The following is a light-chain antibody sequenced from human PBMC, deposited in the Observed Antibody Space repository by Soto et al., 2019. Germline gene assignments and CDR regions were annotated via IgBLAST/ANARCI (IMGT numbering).Light chain of an antibody. CDR3: QTWGTGIHYV. Sequence: QSALTQPASVSGSPGQSITISCTGTSSDVGGYNYVSWYQQHPGKAPKLMIYEVSNRPSGVSNRFSGSKSGNTASLTISGLQAEDEADYYCQTWGTGIHYVFGTGTKVTVL. V-gene: IGLV2-14*01. CDR2: EVS. J-gene: IGLJ1*01. CDR1: SSDVGGYNY.